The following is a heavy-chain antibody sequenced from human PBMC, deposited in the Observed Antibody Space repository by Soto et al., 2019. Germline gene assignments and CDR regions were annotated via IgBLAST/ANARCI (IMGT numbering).Heavy chain of an antibody. D-gene: IGHD1-26*01. V-gene: IGHV1-69*06. CDR3: AREQIREGGMDV. CDR1: GGTFSSYA. CDR2: IMPIFGTA. Sequence: QVQLVQSGAEVKKPGSSVKVSCKASGGTFSSYAISWVRQAPGQGLERMGGIMPIFGTANYAQKFQGRVTITADKSTSTAYMELSSLRSEDTAVYDCAREQIREGGMDVCGQGTTVTVSS. J-gene: IGHJ6*02.